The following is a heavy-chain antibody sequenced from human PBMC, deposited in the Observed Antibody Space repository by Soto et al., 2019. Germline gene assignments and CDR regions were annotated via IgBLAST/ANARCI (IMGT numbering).Heavy chain of an antibody. J-gene: IGHJ6*03. Sequence: SETLSLTCAVYGGSFSGYYWSWIRQPPGKGLEWIGEINHSGSTNYNPSLKSRVTISVDTSKNQFSLKLSSVTAADTAVYYCARVETGNYYYYYMVVWGKGTTVTVSS. CDR1: GGSFSGYY. CDR3: ARVETGNYYYYYMVV. V-gene: IGHV4-34*01. CDR2: INHSGST.